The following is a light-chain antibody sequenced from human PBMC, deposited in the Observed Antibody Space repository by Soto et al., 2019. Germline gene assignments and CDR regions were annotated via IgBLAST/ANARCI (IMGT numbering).Light chain of an antibody. CDR3: SSYAGYNNFVV. CDR2: EVN. CDR1: SSDVGGYDY. V-gene: IGLV2-8*01. Sequence: QSALTQPPSASGSPGQSVTISCTGTSSDVGGYDYVSWYQQHPGKAPKLIIYEVNKRPSGVPDRFSGSKSGSTASLTVSGLRADDEADFYCSSYAGYNNFVVFGGGTKLTVL. J-gene: IGLJ2*01.